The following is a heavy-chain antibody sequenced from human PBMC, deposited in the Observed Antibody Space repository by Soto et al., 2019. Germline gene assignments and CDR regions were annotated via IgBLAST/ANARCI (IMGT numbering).Heavy chain of an antibody. J-gene: IGHJ4*02. D-gene: IGHD6-13*01. V-gene: IGHV1-2*02. CDR1: QYTFTNYY. CDR2: INNGGGT. Sequence: ASVKVSCKASQYTFTNYYLHWVRQAPGQRPEWMGWINNGGGTIYAQKFQGRLTMTRDTSITTAYMELSRLSSDDTGFYYCAKSSDWSHFLDYWGQGTLVTVSS. CDR3: AKSSDWSHFLDY.